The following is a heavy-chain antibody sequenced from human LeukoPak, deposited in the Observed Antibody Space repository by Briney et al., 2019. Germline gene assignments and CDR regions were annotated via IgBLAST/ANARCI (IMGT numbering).Heavy chain of an antibody. D-gene: IGHD3-22*01. CDR1: GFTFDDYG. J-gene: IGHJ3*02. Sequence: RPGGSLRLSCAASGFTFDDYGMSWVRQAPGKGLEWVSGINGNGGSTGYADSVKGRFTISRDNAKNSLYLQMNSLRAEDTALYYCARERYLFKDSSDSDAFDIWGQGTMVTVSS. V-gene: IGHV3-20*04. CDR2: INGNGGST. CDR3: ARERYLFKDSSDSDAFDI.